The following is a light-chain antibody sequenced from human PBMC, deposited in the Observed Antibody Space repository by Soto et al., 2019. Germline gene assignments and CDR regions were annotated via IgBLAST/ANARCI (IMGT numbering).Light chain of an antibody. V-gene: IGKV3-11*01. J-gene: IGKJ4*01. CDR3: QQRSNWPPELT. CDR1: QSVSSY. CDR2: AAS. Sequence: EIVLTQSPSTLSVSPGERATRSCRASQSVSSYLAWYQQKPGQAPRLLIYAASNSATGIPARFSGSGSGTDFTLTISSLEPEDFAVYYGQQRSNWPPELTFGGGTKVYIK.